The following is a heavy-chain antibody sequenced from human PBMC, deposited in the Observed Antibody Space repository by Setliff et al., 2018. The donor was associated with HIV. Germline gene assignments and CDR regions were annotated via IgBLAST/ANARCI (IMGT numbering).Heavy chain of an antibody. CDR1: GGSVNSGSFY. CDR3: AGRDNRYFDF. Sequence: PSETLSLTCTVSGGSVNSGSFYWTWIRQLPGKGLEWIGNTYFDGTTNYNPSLKSRVAISLDTSKHQFSLQLTSVTGADTAVYYCAGRDNRYFDFWGQGIRVTVSS. CDR2: TYFDGTT. V-gene: IGHV4-31*03. D-gene: IGHD1-20*01. J-gene: IGHJ4*02.